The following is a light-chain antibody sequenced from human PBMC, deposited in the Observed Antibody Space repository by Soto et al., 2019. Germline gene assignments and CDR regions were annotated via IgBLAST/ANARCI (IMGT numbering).Light chain of an antibody. CDR1: QSISSY. Sequence: DIQMTQSPSSLSASVGDRVTITCRPSQSISSYLNWYQQKPGKAHKLLIYAAYSLQSGVQSRFSGSGSGTDFPLTIRSLQPEDFATYYCKQSYSTPYTFGQGTRLEI. V-gene: IGKV1-39*01. CDR2: AAY. CDR3: KQSYSTPYT. J-gene: IGKJ5*01.